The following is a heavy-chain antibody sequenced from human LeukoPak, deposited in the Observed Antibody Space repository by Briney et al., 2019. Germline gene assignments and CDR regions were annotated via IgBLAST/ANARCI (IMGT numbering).Heavy chain of an antibody. CDR1: GFTFSNYW. V-gene: IGHV3-7*01. D-gene: IGHD3-10*01. J-gene: IGHJ1*01. Sequence: GGSLRLSCAASGFTFSNYWMSWGRQAPGKGLEWAANIRQDGGEKNYVDSVKGRFSISRDNGKNSLYLQMNSLRVEDTAVYYCMRQNRAYYFGHWGQGTLVTVSS. CDR2: IRQDGGEK. CDR3: MRQNRAYYFGH.